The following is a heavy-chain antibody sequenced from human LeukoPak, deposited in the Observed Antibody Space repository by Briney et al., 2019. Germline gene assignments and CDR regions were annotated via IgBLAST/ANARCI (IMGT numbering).Heavy chain of an antibody. CDR3: AGASRGVGGYGSGSYLNPHYYYMDV. CDR2: IIPIFGTA. V-gene: IGHV1-69*05. D-gene: IGHD3-10*01. Sequence: PRASVKVSCKASGGTFSSYAISWVRQAPGQGLEWMGGIIPIFGTANYAQKFQGRVTITTDESTSTAYMELSSLRSEDTAVYYCAGASRGVGGYGSGSYLNPHYYYMDVWGKGTTVTVSS. J-gene: IGHJ6*03. CDR1: GGTFSSYA.